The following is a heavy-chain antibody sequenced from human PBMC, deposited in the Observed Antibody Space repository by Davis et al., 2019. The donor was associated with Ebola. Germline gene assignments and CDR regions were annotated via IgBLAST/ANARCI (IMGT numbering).Heavy chain of an antibody. V-gene: IGHV4-59*01. CDR3: ARGRITMLVVVTASYYYAVDV. Sequence: MPSETLSLTCTLPGGSISSYYWSWIRQPPRQGLAWIWYIYYSGSTNYNPSLKSRVTISVDTSKNQFSLKLSSVTAADTAVYYCARGRITMLVVVTASYYYAVDVWGKGIAVTVSS. D-gene: IGHD2-21*02. CDR2: IYYSGST. J-gene: IGHJ6*04. CDR1: GGSISSYY.